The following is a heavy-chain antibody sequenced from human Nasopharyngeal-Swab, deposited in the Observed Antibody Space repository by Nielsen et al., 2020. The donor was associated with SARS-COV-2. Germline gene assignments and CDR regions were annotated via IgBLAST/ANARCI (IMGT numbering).Heavy chain of an antibody. D-gene: IGHD2-2*01. Sequence: GESLKISCAASGFTFSSYGMHWVRQAPGKGLEWVAFIRYDGSNKYYADSVKGRFTISRDNSKNTLYLQMNSLRAEDTAVYYCAKDPGRYCSSTSCPSHPAFDIWGQGTMVTVSS. CDR2: IRYDGSNK. V-gene: IGHV3-30*02. CDR1: GFTFSSYG. J-gene: IGHJ3*02. CDR3: AKDPGRYCSSTSCPSHPAFDI.